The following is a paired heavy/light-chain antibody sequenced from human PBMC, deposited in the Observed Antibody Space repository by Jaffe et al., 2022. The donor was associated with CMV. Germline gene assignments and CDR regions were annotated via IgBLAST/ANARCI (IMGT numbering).Light chain of an antibody. CDR3: NSRDSSGNHRKV. J-gene: IGLJ3*02. Sequence: SSELTQDPAVSVALGQTVRITCQGDSLRSYYASWYQQKPGQAPVLVIYGKNNRPSGIPDRFSGSSSGNTASLTITGAQAEDEADYYCNSRDSSGNHRKVFGGGTKLTVL. CDR1: SLRSYY. CDR2: GKN. V-gene: IGLV3-19*01.
Heavy chain of an antibody. D-gene: IGHD2-2*01. CDR1: GGSFSGYY. J-gene: IGHJ6*03. CDR3: ARGNYVVPAALAIYYYYYYMDV. CDR2: INHSGST. V-gene: IGHV4-34*01. Sequence: QVQLQQWGAGLLKPSETLSLTCAVYGGSFSGYYWSWIRQPPGKGLEWIGEINHSGSTNYNPSLKSRVTISVDTSKNQFSLKLSSVTAADTAVYYCARGNYVVPAALAIYYYYYYMDVWGKGTTVTVSS.